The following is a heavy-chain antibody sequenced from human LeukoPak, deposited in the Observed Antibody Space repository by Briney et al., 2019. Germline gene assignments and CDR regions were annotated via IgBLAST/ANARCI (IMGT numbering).Heavy chain of an antibody. J-gene: IGHJ5*02. CDR1: GGSFSGYY. CDR3: ARGIETSDFWSGSLLGWFDP. D-gene: IGHD3-3*01. V-gene: IGHV4-34*01. CDR2: INHSGST. Sequence: SETLSLTCAVYGGSFSGYYWSWIRQPPGKGVEWIGEINHSGSTNYNPSLKSRVTISVDTSKNQFSLKLSSVTAADTAVYYCARGIETSDFWSGSLLGWFDPWGQGTLVTVSS.